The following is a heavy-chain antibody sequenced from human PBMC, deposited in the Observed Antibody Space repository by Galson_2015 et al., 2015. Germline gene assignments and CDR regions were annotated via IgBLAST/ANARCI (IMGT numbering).Heavy chain of an antibody. CDR1: GYTFTTYY. CDR2: INPSGGTT. V-gene: IGHV1-46*01. D-gene: IGHD4-23*01. J-gene: IGHJ5*02. CDR3: ARGWGGRGNGGNRLYFAP. Sequence: SVKVSCKASGYTFTTYYMHWVRQAPGQGLEWMGIINPSGGTTSYAQKFQGRVTLTTDTSTTTVSMDLSSLRSDDTAVYYCARGWGGRGNGGNRLYFAPGGQGTLVTVSS.